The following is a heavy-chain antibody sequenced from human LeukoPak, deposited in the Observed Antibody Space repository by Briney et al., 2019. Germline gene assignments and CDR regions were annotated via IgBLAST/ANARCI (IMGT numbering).Heavy chain of an antibody. CDR3: RRNDFGI. V-gene: IGHV4-4*07. Sequence: SETLSLTCSVSDGSMKSYHWSWIRQPAGKGLEWIGRIYTSGSTDYNPSLMSRVTISVDTSKNQFSLKLNSVTAADTAVYCARRNDFGIWGQGTMVTVSS. J-gene: IGHJ3*02. CDR1: DGSMKSYH. D-gene: IGHD1-1*01. CDR2: IYTSGST.